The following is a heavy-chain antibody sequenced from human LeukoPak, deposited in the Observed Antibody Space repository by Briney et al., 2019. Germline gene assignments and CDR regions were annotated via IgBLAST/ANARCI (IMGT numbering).Heavy chain of an antibody. Sequence: KPSETLSLTCTVSGGSISSSSHYWGWIRQPPGKGLEWIGSIYYSGTTYYNPSLKSRVTMSVDTSKKQFSLKLSSVTAADTAVFYCARFNPAAGSFCFDYWGQGTLVTVSS. J-gene: IGHJ4*02. CDR3: ARFNPAAGSFCFDY. CDR1: GGSISSSSHY. D-gene: IGHD6-13*01. CDR2: IYYSGTT. V-gene: IGHV4-39*01.